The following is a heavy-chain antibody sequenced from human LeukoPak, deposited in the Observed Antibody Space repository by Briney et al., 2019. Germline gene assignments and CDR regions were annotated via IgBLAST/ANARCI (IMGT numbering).Heavy chain of an antibody. J-gene: IGHJ4*02. D-gene: IGHD6-6*01. CDR2: IYTSGST. CDR1: GGSISSGSYY. V-gene: IGHV4-61*02. CDR3: ARSWYSSSSVGY. Sequence: PSQTLSLTCTVSGGSISSGSYYWSWIRQPAGKGLEWIGRIYTSGSTNYNPSLKSRVTISVDTSKNQFSLKLSSVTAADTAVYYCARSWYSSSSVGYWGQGTLVTVSS.